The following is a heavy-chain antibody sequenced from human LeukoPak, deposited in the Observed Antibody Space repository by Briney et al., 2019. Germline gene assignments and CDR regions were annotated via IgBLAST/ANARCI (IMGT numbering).Heavy chain of an antibody. D-gene: IGHD2-15*01. CDR3: AKGPLAALGDY. J-gene: IGHJ4*02. CDR1: GFMFSSYA. CDR2: ISGSGGST. Sequence: GGSLRLSCAASGFMFSSYAMTWVRQAPGKGLEWVSAISGSGGSTYYADSVKGRFTISRDNSKNTLYLQMNSLRAVDTAVYYCAKGPLAALGDYWGQGTLVTVSS. V-gene: IGHV3-23*01.